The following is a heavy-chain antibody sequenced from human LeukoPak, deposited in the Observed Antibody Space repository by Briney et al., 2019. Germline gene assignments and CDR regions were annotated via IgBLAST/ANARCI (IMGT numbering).Heavy chain of an antibody. CDR3: ARQVVGAETHDACDL. CDR1: GGSISSYH. CDR2: IYYNGNT. Sequence: SETLSLTCTVSGGSISSYHWNWIRQPPGKGLEWIGYIYYNGNTNYTPSLKSRVTISVDTSKTQFSLKLTSVTAADTAVYYCARQVVGAETHDACDLWGQGTMVTVSS. V-gene: IGHV4-59*01. D-gene: IGHD1-26*01. J-gene: IGHJ3*01.